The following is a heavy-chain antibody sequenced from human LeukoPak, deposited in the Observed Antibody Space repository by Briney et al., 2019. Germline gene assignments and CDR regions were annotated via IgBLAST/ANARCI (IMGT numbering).Heavy chain of an antibody. D-gene: IGHD2/OR15-2a*01. J-gene: IGHJ4*02. CDR3: AGHHPRNTVDF. CDR2: ISDIGSI. Sequence: SETLSLTCTVSDGSINNYYWTWLRQPPGKGLEWIAYISDIGSINYNPSLKSRVTISLDTSKNQFSLKLSSVTAADTAVYYCAGHHPRNTVDFWGQGTLVTVSS. CDR1: DGSINNYY. V-gene: IGHV4-59*08.